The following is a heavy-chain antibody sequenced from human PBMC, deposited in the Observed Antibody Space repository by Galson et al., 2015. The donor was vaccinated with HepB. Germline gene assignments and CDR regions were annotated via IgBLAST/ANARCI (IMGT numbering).Heavy chain of an antibody. Sequence: SETLSLTCTVSGVSIRSNTYSWGWIRQPPGKGLEWIGSIYYSGGSYYNPSLKSRVTISLETSKNQFSLQQSSVTAADMAMYYCARHSGGHTTPFESWGQGTLVTVSS. CDR2: IYYSGGS. CDR1: GVSIRSNTYS. J-gene: IGHJ4*02. V-gene: IGHV4-39*01. CDR3: ARHSGGHTTPFES. D-gene: IGHD3-10*01.